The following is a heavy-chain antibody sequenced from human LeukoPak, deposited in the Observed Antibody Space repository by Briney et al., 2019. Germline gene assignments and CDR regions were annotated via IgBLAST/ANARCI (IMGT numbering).Heavy chain of an antibody. D-gene: IGHD2-15*01. J-gene: IGHJ4*02. CDR3: ARVGESYCSGGSCYFGLFDY. V-gene: IGHV4-31*03. CDR1: GGSISSGGYY. CDR2: IYYSGST. Sequence: SETLSLTCTVSGGSISSGGYYWSWIRQHPGTGLEWIGYIYYSGSTYYNPSLKSRVTISVDTSKNQFSLKLSSVTAADTAVYYCARVGESYCSGGSCYFGLFDYWGQGTLVTVSS.